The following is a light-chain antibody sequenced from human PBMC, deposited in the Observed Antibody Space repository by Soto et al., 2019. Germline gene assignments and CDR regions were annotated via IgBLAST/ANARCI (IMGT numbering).Light chain of an antibody. V-gene: IGKV3-15*01. CDR1: QSVSSN. CDR2: GAS. Sequence: EVVMTQSTATLSVSPGERATLSCRASQSVSSNLAWYQQKPGQAPRLLIYGASTRATGIPARFSGSGSGTEFTLTISSLHSEDFAVYYCQQDNNWPPWTFGQGTKVEIK. J-gene: IGKJ1*01. CDR3: QQDNNWPPWT.